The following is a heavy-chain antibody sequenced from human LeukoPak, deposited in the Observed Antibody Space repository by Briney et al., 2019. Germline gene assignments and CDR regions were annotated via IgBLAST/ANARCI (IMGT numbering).Heavy chain of an antibody. CDR2: IHSSGGDT. CDR3: AKVRSRFFDY. V-gene: IGHV3-23*01. CDR1: GFTFGSYA. D-gene: IGHD3-3*01. J-gene: IGHJ4*02. Sequence: PGGSLRLSCAASGFTFGSYAMCWVRQAPGKGLEWVSTIHSSGGDTYYADSVKGRFTISRDSSKNTLYLQMNSLRAEDTALYYCAKVRSRFFDYWGQGTLVTVSS.